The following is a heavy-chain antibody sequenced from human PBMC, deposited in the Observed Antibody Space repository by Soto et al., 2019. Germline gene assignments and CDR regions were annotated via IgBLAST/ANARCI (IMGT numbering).Heavy chain of an antibody. J-gene: IGHJ6*02. V-gene: IGHV3-21*01. Sequence: EVQLVESGGGLVKPGGSLRLSCAASEFTFGTYSMNWVRQAPGKGLEWLSSISSSSSYIYYADSVKGRSTISRDNAKNSLYLQMNGLRAEDTAVYYCARGEVVAPAAIGGPMDVWGQGTTVTVSS. D-gene: IGHD2-2*01. CDR1: EFTFGTYS. CDR2: ISSSSSYI. CDR3: ARGEVVAPAAIGGPMDV.